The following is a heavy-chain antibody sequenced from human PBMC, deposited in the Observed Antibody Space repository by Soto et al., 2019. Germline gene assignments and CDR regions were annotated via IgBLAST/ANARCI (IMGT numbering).Heavy chain of an antibody. CDR3: AKVERITMIWGGLDI. CDR1: GFTFSSYA. CDR2: ISGSGGST. J-gene: IGHJ3*02. D-gene: IGHD3-10*01. Sequence: CSLRLSCAASGFTFSSYAMSWVRQAPGKGLEWVSAISGSGGSTYYADSVKGRFTISRDNSKNTLYLQMNSLRAEDTAVYYCAKVERITMIWGGLDIWGQGTMVTVSS. V-gene: IGHV3-23*01.